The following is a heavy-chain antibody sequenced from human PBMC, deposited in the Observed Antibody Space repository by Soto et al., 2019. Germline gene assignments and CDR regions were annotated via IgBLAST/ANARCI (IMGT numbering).Heavy chain of an antibody. Sequence: QVQIQESCPGLVKPSETLSLTSTVSGGSITSYYWSWIRQPPGKGLEWIGYIHNSGSTSYNPSLQSRVTISADVSKNQFSLDLRSVTAADTAVYYCARRWSGTDYWGHGTLVTVSS. V-gene: IGHV4-59*01. CDR1: GGSITSYY. D-gene: IGHD3-10*01. J-gene: IGHJ4*01. CDR2: IHNSGST. CDR3: ARRWSGTDY.